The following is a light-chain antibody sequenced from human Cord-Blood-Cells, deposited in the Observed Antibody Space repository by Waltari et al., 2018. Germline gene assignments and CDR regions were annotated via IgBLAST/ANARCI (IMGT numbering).Light chain of an antibody. V-gene: IGLV1-47*01. CDR3: AAWDDSLSGWV. Sequence: QSVLTQPPSASGTPGQRVTISCSGSSSNIGSTYVSWYQQLPGTAPKLLIYRNKQRPSGVPDRFSGSKSGTSASLAISGLRSEDEADYYCAAWDDSLSGWVFGGGTKLTVL. J-gene: IGLJ3*02. CDR1: SSNIGSTY. CDR2: RNK.